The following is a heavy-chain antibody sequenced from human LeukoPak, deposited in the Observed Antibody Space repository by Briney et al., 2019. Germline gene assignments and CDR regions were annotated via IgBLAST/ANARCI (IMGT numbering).Heavy chain of an antibody. CDR3: PRRDDSSGYPVNY. D-gene: IGHD3-22*01. CDR2: IYPGDSDT. V-gene: IGHV5-51*01. Sequence: GESLKISCKGSGYSFTSYWIGWVRQMPGKGVEWMGIIYPGDSDTRCSPSFQGQVTISADKSISTAYLQWSSLKASDTPMYYCPRRDDSSGYPVNYWGQGTLVTVSS. CDR1: GYSFTSYW. J-gene: IGHJ4*02.